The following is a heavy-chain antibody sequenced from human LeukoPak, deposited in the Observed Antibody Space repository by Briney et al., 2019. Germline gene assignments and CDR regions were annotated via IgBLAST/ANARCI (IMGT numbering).Heavy chain of an antibody. J-gene: IGHJ6*02. D-gene: IGHD6-19*01. Sequence: PSETLTLTCTVSGGSISSYYWSWIRQPPGKGLEWIGYIYYSGSTNYNPSLKSRVTISVDTSKNQFSLKLSSVTAADTAVYYCASAHSSGWYSAKGDYYGMDVWGQGTTVTVSS. CDR3: ASAHSSGWYSAKGDYYGMDV. V-gene: IGHV4-59*01. CDR2: IYYSGST. CDR1: GGSISSYY.